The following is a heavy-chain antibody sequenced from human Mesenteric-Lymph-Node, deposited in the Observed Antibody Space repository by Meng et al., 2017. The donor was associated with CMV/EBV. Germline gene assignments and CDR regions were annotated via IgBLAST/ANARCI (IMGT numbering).Heavy chain of an antibody. CDR1: GFTVSSNY. J-gene: IGHJ6*02. CDR2: IYSGGRT. CDR3: AKDQPEFYYYYGMDV. Sequence: GGSLRLSCAASGFTVSSNYMSWVRQAPGKGLEWVSIIYSGGRTYYADSVKGRFTISRDNAKNSLYLQMNSLRADDAAIYYCAKDQPEFYYYYGMDVWGQGTTVTVSS. D-gene: IGHD1-14*01. V-gene: IGHV3-53*01.